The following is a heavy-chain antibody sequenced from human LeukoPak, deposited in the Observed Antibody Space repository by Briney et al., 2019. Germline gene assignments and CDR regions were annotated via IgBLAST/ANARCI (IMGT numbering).Heavy chain of an antibody. V-gene: IGHV3-30*03. CDR1: GFTFSSYG. D-gene: IGHD6-6*01. CDR2: ISYDGSNK. Sequence: GGSLRLSCAASGFTFSSYGMHWVRQAPGKGLEWVAVISYDGSNKYYADSVKGRFTISRDNSKNTLYLQMNSLRAEDTAVYYCARDIEYSSPRGVDYWGQGTLVTVSS. J-gene: IGHJ4*02. CDR3: ARDIEYSSPRGVDY.